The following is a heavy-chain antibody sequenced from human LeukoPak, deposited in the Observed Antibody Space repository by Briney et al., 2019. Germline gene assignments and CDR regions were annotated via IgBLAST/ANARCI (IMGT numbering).Heavy chain of an antibody. J-gene: IGHJ4*02. CDR3: ARHPIAVAGQDY. Sequence: ASVKVSCKASGYTFIDYYMHWVRQAPGQGLEWMGFINPSTGRTAYAQKFQHTITVTRDTSASTVYMELRSLRSEDTAVYYCARHPIAVAGQDYWGQGTLVTVSS. CDR1: GYTFIDYY. CDR2: INPSTGRT. V-gene: IGHV1-46*01. D-gene: IGHD6-19*01.